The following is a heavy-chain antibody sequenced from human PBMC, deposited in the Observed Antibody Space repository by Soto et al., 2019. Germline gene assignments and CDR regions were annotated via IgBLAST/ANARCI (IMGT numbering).Heavy chain of an antibody. CDR1: GDSISHYY. J-gene: IGHJ4*02. D-gene: IGHD3-10*01. V-gene: IGHV4-59*12. CDR3: ARRGFLDY. Sequence: QVQLQESGPGLVKPSETLSLTCTVSGDSISHYYWSWIRQPPGKGLECIGYIYYSGSTTYNPSLKSRVTISVDTSKNQFSLKLTSVTAADTAVYYCARRGFLDYWGQGILVTVSS. CDR2: IYYSGST.